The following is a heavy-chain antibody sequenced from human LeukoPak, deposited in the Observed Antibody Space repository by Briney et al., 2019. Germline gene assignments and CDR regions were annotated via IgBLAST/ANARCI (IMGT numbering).Heavy chain of an antibody. CDR1: GGSISGFY. Sequence: SETLSLTCTVSGGSISGFYWSWIRRPPGKGLEWIGYIYYSGSTYYNPSLRSRVTISVDTSKNLFSLKLSSVTAADTAVYYCARVEYSSGWPTVDYWGQGTLVTVSS. J-gene: IGHJ4*02. CDR2: IYYSGST. D-gene: IGHD6-19*01. V-gene: IGHV4-59*01. CDR3: ARVEYSSGWPTVDY.